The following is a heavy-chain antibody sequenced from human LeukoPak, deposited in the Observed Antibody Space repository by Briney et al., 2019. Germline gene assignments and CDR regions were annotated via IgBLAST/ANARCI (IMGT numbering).Heavy chain of an antibody. V-gene: IGHV3-23*01. CDR1: GLTFNNYA. J-gene: IGHJ4*02. CDR2: ISGSGSST. D-gene: IGHD6-13*01. Sequence: GGSLRLSRAASGLTFNNYAMSWVRQAPGKGLEWVSAISGSGSSTYYADSVKGRFTISRDTSKNTLYLQMDSLRAEDTAVYHCAKTSSSWYGHLDYWGQGALVTVSS. CDR3: AKTSSSWYGHLDY.